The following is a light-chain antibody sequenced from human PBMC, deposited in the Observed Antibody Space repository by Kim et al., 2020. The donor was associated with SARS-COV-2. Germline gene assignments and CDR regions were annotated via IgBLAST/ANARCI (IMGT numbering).Light chain of an antibody. V-gene: IGKV3-20*01. J-gene: IGKJ2*03. Sequence: EIVLTQSPGTLSLSPGDRATLSCRASQSINSTFLLWFQQRPGQAPRLLIYGSSNRATGIPGRFSGSGSGTDFTLTISRLEPEDFAVYYCQQYGSSPPYSFGQGTKLEI. CDR1: QSINSTF. CDR2: GSS. CDR3: QQYGSSPPYS.